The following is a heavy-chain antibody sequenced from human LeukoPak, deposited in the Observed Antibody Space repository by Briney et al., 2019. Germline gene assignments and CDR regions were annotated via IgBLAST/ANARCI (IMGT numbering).Heavy chain of an antibody. J-gene: IGHJ4*02. Sequence: GGSLRLSCAASGFTFSSYAMSWVRQAPGKGLEWVSVISGSGGSTYYADSVKGRFTISRDNSKNTLYLQMNSLRAEDTAVYYCAKTYYYDSSGSHNLDYWGQGTLVTVSS. CDR1: GFTFSSYA. D-gene: IGHD3-22*01. V-gene: IGHV3-23*01. CDR3: AKTYYYDSSGSHNLDY. CDR2: ISGSGGST.